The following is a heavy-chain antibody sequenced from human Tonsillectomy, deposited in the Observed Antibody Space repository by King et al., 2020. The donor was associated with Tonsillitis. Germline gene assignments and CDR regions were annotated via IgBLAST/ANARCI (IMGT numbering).Heavy chain of an antibody. CDR2: XXXXXXX. CDR1: TYSXSSGYY. V-gene: IGHV4-38-2*02. Sequence: QLQESGPGXVKPSETLSLXCTXSTYSXSSGYYWGWXXQPXGXXXEXXXXXXXXXXXXXXXXPXXRVTVSLXXSKXQFSLRLXXXXXAXTAVYYCARDPGRWLGGRRPYYFDYWGQGTLVTVSS. D-gene: IGHD3-10*01. J-gene: IGHJ4*02. CDR3: ARDPGRWLGGRRPYYFDY.